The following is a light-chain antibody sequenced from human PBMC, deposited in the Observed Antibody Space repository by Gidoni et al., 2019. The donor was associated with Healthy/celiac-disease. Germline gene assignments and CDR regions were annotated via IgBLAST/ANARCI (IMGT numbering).Light chain of an antibody. J-gene: IGKJ4*01. CDR1: QSIISY. CDR2: AAS. V-gene: IGKV1-39*01. CDR3: QQSYSTPT. Sequence: DINMTQSLFSLSASVGDRVTITCRASQSIISYLNWYQQKPGKDPKLLIYAASSLQSGVPSRVRGSVSGTDFTLTISSLQPEDFATYYCQQSYSTPTFGEGTKVEIK.